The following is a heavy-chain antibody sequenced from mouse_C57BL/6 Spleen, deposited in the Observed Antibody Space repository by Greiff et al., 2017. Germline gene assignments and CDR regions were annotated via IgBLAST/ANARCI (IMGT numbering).Heavy chain of an antibody. CDR2: IYPGDGDT. CDR3: ARAGILRVLDY. D-gene: IGHD1-1*01. Sequence: QVQLKESGAELVKPGASVKISCKASGYAFSSYWMNWVKQRPGKGLEWIGQIYPGDGDTNYNGKFKGKATLTADKSSSTAYMQLSSLTSEDSAVYFCARAGILRVLDYWGQGTTLTVSS. J-gene: IGHJ2*01. CDR1: GYAFSSYW. V-gene: IGHV1-80*01.